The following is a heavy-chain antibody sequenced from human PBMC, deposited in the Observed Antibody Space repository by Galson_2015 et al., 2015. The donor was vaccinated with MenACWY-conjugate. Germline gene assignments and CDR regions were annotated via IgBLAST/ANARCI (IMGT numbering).Heavy chain of an antibody. CDR2: IVPIFGST. Sequence: SVKVSCKVSGGTFTTYAFSWLRQAPGQGLEWMGGIVPIFGSTNYAQKFQGRVKITADKSTNTAYMELSSLTSDDSAVYYCARGQRGLLFENYYYSLMDVWGQGTTVAFSS. J-gene: IGHJ6*02. CDR3: ARGQRGLLFENYYYSLMDV. V-gene: IGHV1-69*06. D-gene: IGHD3-10*01. CDR1: GGTFTTYA.